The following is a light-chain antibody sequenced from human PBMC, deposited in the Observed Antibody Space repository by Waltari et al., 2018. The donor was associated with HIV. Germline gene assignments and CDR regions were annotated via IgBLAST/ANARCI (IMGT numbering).Light chain of an antibody. V-gene: IGLV2-18*02. CDR1: SSDVGTYNR. CDR3: SSYRTNNTIV. CDR2: EVK. J-gene: IGLJ1*01. Sequence: QSALTQPPSVSASPGQSVTISCTGTSSDVGTYNRVSWYLQPPGTAPRIIIYEVKNRPSGVPDRFSGSKSGNTASLTISGLQAEDEADYYCSSYRTNNTIVFGTGTKVIVL.